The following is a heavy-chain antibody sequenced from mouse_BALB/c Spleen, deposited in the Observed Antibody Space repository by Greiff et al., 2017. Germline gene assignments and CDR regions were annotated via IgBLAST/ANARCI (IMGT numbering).Heavy chain of an antibody. CDR2: IDPSGSST. V-gene: IGHV1-69*02. J-gene: IGHJ3*01. Sequence: QVLLQQPGAELVKPGASVKLSCTASGYTFTSYWMHWVKQRPGQGLEWIGEIDPSGSSTNYNQKFTGKATLTVDKSSSTAYMQLSSLTSEDSAVYYCARVSYDYCLAYWGQGTLVTVSA. CDR1: GYTFTSYW. D-gene: IGHD2-4*01. CDR3: ARVSYDYCLAY.